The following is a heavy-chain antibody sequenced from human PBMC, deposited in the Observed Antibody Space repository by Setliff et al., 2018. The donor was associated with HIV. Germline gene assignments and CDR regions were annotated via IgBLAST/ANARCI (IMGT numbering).Heavy chain of an antibody. J-gene: IGHJ4*02. CDR2: IHYSGSP. CDR1: GGSISNYY. V-gene: IGHV4-59*12. Sequence: SETLSLTCTVSGGSISNYYWSWIRQSPEKGLEWIGYIHYSGSPNYNPSLKSRVTISIDTSKKQFSLRLTSVTAADTAVYYCARVARYSYGSFESWGQGTLVTVSS. CDR3: ARVARYSYGSFES. D-gene: IGHD5-18*01.